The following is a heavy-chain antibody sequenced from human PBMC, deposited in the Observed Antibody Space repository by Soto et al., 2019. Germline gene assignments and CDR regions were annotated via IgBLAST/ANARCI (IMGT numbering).Heavy chain of an antibody. Sequence: EVQLVQSGAEVKKPGESLKISCQASGYTFTNYWIGWVRQMPGRGLEWMGVIYPGDSDTTYSPSFQGQVTISADKSIDTAYLQWTSLKASDTAMYYCARQQRSLVGTPRGNFDYWGLGLLVTVSS. CDR3: ARQQRSLVGTPRGNFDY. J-gene: IGHJ4*02. D-gene: IGHD1-1*01. CDR2: IYPGDSDT. CDR1: GYTFTNYW. V-gene: IGHV5-51*01.